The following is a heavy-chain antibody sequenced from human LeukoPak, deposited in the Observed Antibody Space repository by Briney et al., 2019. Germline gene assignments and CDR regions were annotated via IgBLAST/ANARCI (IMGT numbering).Heavy chain of an antibody. D-gene: IGHD3-9*01. V-gene: IGHV4-30-2*01. CDR1: GGSISSGGYY. CDR3: ARWYTIFVDY. CDR2: IYHSGST. Sequence: SETLSLTCTVSGGSISSGGYYWSWIRQPPGKGLEWIGYIYHSGSTYYNPSLKSRVTISVDRSKNQFSLKLSSVTAADTAVYYCARWYTIFVDYWGQGTLVTVSS. J-gene: IGHJ4*02.